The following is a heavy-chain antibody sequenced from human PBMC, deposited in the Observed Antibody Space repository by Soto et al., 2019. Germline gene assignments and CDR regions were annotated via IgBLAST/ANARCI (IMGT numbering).Heavy chain of an antibody. CDR2: IHSDGSST. D-gene: IGHD2-15*01. J-gene: IGHJ3*01. Sequence: EVQLVESEGGLVQRGGSLRLSCAASGFTFNYYWMHWVRQAPGQGLVWVSHIHSDGSSTTYADSVKGRFTISRDNAKNTQFLEMNGLRAEDTAVYNCATCGKGGFDLWGQGSTVTVSS. V-gene: IGHV3-74*01. CDR3: ATCGKGGFDL. CDR1: GFTFNYYW.